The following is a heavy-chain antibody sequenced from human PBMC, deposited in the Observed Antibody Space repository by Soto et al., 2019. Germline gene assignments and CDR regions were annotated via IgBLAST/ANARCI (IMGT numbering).Heavy chain of an antibody. D-gene: IGHD1-26*01. V-gene: IGHV6-1*01. CDR1: GDSVSSNSAA. CDR3: ARSGGPLDV. J-gene: IGHJ6*02. Sequence: SPTLSLPCVISGDSVSSNSAAWNWIRQSPSRGLEWLGRTYYRSKWYNDYEVSVKSRIIIDPYTSKNQFSLQLNSVTPEDPAVYYCARSGGPLDVWGQGTTVTVSS. CDR2: TYYRSKWYN.